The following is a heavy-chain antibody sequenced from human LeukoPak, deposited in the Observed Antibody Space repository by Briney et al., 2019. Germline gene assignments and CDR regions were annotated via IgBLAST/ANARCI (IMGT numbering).Heavy chain of an antibody. D-gene: IGHD3-10*01. CDR3: ARHRRRRITMVRGVIIGYFDY. V-gene: IGHV4-4*07. J-gene: IGHJ4*02. CDR2: IYTSGST. CDR1: GGSISSYY. Sequence: SETLSLTCTVSGGSISSYYWSWIRQPAGKGLEWIGRIYTSGSTNYNPSLKSRVTMSVDTSKNQFSLKLSSVTAADTAVYYCARHRRRRITMVRGVIIGYFDYWGQGTLVTVSS.